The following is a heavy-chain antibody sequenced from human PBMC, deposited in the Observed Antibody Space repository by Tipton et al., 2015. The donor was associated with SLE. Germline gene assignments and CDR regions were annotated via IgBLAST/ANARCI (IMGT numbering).Heavy chain of an antibody. J-gene: IGHJ4*02. CDR3: ARDIEAPGDFLYFDY. D-gene: IGHD7-27*01. V-gene: IGHV4-59*11. Sequence: TLSLTCTVSGGSISPHYWSWIRQPPGKGLEWSGQMHNSGDSTYNPSLKSRVTMSVDTSKNHFSLKLTSVIAADTAVYYCARDIEAPGDFLYFDYWGQGILVTVSS. CDR1: GGSISPHY. CDR2: MHNSGDS.